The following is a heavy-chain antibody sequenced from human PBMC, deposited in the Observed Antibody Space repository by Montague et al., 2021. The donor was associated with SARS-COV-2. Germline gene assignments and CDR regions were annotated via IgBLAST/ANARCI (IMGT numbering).Heavy chain of an antibody. J-gene: IGHJ5*02. V-gene: IGHV3-11*05. Sequence: SLRLSCAASGFIFSDYNMTWIRQTPGKGLEWISYINGASSRPNYSDSVKGRFTISRDNAKNSLFLQMNSLRVEDTAVYYCARGISLFDPWGQGTLVTVSS. CDR3: ARGISLFDP. CDR2: INGASSRP. CDR1: GFIFSDYN.